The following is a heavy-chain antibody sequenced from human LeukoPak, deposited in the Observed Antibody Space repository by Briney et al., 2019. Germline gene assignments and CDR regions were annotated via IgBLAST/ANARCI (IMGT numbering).Heavy chain of an antibody. D-gene: IGHD5-18*01. CDR1: GFTFSSYS. CDR3: ARDGGYSYGYPLDY. CDR2: ISSSXXYI. J-gene: IGHJ4*02. V-gene: IGHV3-21*01. Sequence: GGSLRLSCAASGFTFSSYSMXXXRXAXGKXXXXXXXISSSXXYIYYADXVXGRFTISRDNAKNSLYLQMNSLRAEDTAVYYCARDGGYSYGYPLDYWGQGTLVTVSS.